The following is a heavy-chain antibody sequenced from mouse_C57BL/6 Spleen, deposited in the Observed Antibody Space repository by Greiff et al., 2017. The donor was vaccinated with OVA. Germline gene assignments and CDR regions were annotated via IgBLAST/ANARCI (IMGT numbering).Heavy chain of an antibody. D-gene: IGHD2-5*01. CDR2: IYPGDGDT. Sequence: VQLQQSGPELVKPGASVKISCKASGYAFSSSWMNWVKQRPGKGLEWIGRIYPGDGDTNYNGKFKGKATLTADKSSSTAYMQLSSLTSEDSAVYVCESDYYSNHGGFAYWGQGTLVTVSA. CDR3: ESDYYSNHGGFAY. V-gene: IGHV1-82*01. CDR1: GYAFSSSW. J-gene: IGHJ3*01.